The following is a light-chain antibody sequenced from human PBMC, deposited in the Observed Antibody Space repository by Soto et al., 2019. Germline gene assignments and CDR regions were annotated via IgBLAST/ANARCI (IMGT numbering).Light chain of an antibody. V-gene: IGKV4-1*01. J-gene: IGKJ1*01. CDR3: QQADSFPWT. Sequence: DIVMTQSPDSLAVSLGERATINCKSSQSVLYSSNHQNYLAWYQQKPGQPPQLLIYWASTRESGVPDRFSGSGSGTDFTLTISSLQAEDVAVYYCQQADSFPWTFGQGTTVEV. CDR2: WAS. CDR1: QSVLYSSNHQNY.